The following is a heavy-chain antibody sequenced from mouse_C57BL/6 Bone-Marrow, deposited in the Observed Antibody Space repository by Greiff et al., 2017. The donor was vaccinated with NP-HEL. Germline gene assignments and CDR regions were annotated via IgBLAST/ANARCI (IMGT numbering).Heavy chain of an antibody. CDR2: IDPENGDT. CDR3: TTSGSNLDY. CDR1: GFNIKDDY. V-gene: IGHV14-4*01. Sequence: EVQLQQSGAELVRPVASVKLSCTASGFNIKDDYMHWVKQRPEQGLEWIGWIDPENGDTECASKFQGKATITADTSSNTAYLQLSSLTSEDTAVYYCTTSGSNLDYWGQGTTLTVSS. J-gene: IGHJ2*01. D-gene: IGHD2-5*01.